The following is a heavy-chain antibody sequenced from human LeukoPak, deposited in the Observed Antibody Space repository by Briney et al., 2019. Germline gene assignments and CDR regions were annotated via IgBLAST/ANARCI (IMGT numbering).Heavy chain of an antibody. CDR2: IYHSGST. V-gene: IGHV4-30-2*01. D-gene: IGHD4-17*01. CDR1: GGSISSGGYS. CDR3: ARGLKYGDPFDY. Sequence: SETLSLTCAVSGGSISSGGYSWSWIRQPPGKGLEWIGYIYHSGSTYYNPSLKSRVTISVDRSKNQFSLKLSSVTAADTAVYYCARGLKYGDPFDYWGQGTRVTVSS. J-gene: IGHJ4*02.